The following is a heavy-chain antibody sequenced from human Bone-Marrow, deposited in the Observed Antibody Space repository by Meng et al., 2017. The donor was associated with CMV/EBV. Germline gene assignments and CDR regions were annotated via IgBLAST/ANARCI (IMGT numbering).Heavy chain of an antibody. J-gene: IGHJ4*02. CDR1: GYSISSGYY. CDR3: AKGSDCSSTSCTKKGSWDY. CDR2: IYHSGST. D-gene: IGHD2-2*01. Sequence: SETLSLTCTVSGYSISSGYYWGWIRQPPGKGLEWIGSIYHSGSTYYNPSLKSRVTISVDTSKNQFSLKLSSVTAADTAVYYCAKGSDCSSTSCTKKGSWDYWGQGTLVTVSS. V-gene: IGHV4-38-2*02.